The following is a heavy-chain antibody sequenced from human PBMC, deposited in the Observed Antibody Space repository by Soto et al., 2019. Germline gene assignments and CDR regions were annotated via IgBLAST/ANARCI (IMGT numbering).Heavy chain of an antibody. CDR3: AKDHCTLTNCVAGFGH. J-gene: IGHJ4*02. CDR2: MNTDGSFT. Sequence: GGALRLSCEASGFTFRSHWVPRVRQDPEKGLVWVSSMNTDGSFTAYADSVRGRFTMSRDNSRNTLYLQMNSLRAEDTAIYYCAKDHCTLTNCVAGFGHWGQGILVTVSS. V-gene: IGHV3-74*01. D-gene: IGHD2-8*01. CDR1: GFTFRSHW.